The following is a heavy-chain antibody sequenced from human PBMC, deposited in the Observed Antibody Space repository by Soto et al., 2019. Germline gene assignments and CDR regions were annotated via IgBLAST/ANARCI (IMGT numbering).Heavy chain of an antibody. CDR3: ARGVVSPGVDF. CDR2: ISGSGSLI. V-gene: IGHV3-48*02. CDR1: GFTFSSYS. D-gene: IGHD1-26*01. J-gene: IGHJ4*02. Sequence: EVQLVESGGVLVQPGGSLRVSSAASGFTFSSYSLNWVRQAPGKGLEWVSYISGSGSLIYYADSVKARFTISRDNAKTPLYLKMNSRRDEDTAGYYCARGVVSPGVDFWGQGTPGTVSS.